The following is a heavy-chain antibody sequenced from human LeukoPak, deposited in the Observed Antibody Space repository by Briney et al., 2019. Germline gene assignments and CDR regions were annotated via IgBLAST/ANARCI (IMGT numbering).Heavy chain of an antibody. J-gene: IGHJ4*02. D-gene: IGHD3-10*01. CDR2: IYYSGST. CDR1: GGSISSSSYY. V-gene: IGHV4-61*05. CDR3: ARGIITMVRGLGY. Sequence: SETLSLTCTVSGGSISSSSYYWGWIRQPPGKGLEWIGYIYYSGSTNYNPSLKSRVTISVDTSKNQFSLKLSSVTAADTAVYYCARGIITMVRGLGYWGQGTLVTVSS.